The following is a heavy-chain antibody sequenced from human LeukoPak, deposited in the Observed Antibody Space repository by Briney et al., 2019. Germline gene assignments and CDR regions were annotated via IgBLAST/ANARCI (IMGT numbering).Heavy chain of an antibody. CDR1: GFTFDNFA. V-gene: IGHV3-23*01. CDR2: ITGSGGST. Sequence: PGGSLRLSCEPSGFTFDNFAMTWVRQAPGKGLEWVSEITGSGGSTYYADSVKGRFTISRDNSKNTLYLQMNSLRAEDTAIYYCARGLFDFDYWGQGTLVTVSS. D-gene: IGHD3-10*01. J-gene: IGHJ4*02. CDR3: ARGLFDFDY.